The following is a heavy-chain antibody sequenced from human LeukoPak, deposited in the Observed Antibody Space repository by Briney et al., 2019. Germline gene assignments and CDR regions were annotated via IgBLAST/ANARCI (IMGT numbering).Heavy chain of an antibody. V-gene: IGHV3-74*01. J-gene: IGHJ6*04. D-gene: IGHD3-10*01. Sequence: GGSLRLSCAASGFAFSSYWMHWVRHVPGKGLVWVSRINRDESSTSYADSVKGRFTISRDNAKNTLHLQMNSLRAEDTAVYYCARGRGSGWFGEGGMDVWGKGTTVTVSS. CDR2: INRDESST. CDR3: ARGRGSGWFGEGGMDV. CDR1: GFAFSSYW.